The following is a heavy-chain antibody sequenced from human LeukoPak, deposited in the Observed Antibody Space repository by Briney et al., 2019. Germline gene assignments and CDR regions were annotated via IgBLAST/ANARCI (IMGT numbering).Heavy chain of an antibody. J-gene: IGHJ4*02. Sequence: SETLSLTCTVSGGSISDSYWSWIRQPPGKGLEWIGYIYYSGSTNYNPSLKSRVTISVDTSKNQFSLKLSSVTAADTAVYYCARGWYYDASGYMNRGRGTLVTVSS. CDR1: GGSISDSY. V-gene: IGHV4-59*01. CDR3: ARGWYYDASGYMN. D-gene: IGHD3-22*01. CDR2: IYYSGST.